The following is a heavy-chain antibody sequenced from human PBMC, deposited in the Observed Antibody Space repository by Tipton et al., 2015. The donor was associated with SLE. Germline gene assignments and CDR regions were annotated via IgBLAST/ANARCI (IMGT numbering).Heavy chain of an antibody. V-gene: IGHV4-4*07. CDR1: GDAITNSY. CDR3: ARDMDALPSSSWSGIAH. Sequence: TLSLTCTVSGDAITNSYWSWIRQPVGKGLGWIGRMYFSGVTDYNPSLKSRLTMSIDTSRNQFSLKLNSVTAADTAVYYCARDMDALPSSSWSGIAHWGQGILVTVSS. D-gene: IGHD6-13*01. J-gene: IGHJ5*02. CDR2: MYFSGVT.